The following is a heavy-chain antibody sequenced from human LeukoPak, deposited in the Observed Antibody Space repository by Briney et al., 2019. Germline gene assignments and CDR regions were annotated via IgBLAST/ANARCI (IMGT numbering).Heavy chain of an antibody. V-gene: IGHV1-2*02. D-gene: IGHD6-13*01. J-gene: IGHJ4*02. Sequence: ASVKVSCKASGYTFTGYYMHWVRQAPGQGLEWMGWTNPNSGGTNYAQKFQGRVTMTRDTSISTAYMELSRLRSDDTAVYYCARVVTAAAGTDWYYFDYWGQGTLVTVSS. CDR1: GYTFTGYY. CDR2: TNPNSGGT. CDR3: ARVVTAAAGTDWYYFDY.